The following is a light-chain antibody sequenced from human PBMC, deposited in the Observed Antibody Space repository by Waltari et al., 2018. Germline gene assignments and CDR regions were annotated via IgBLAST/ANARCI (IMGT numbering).Light chain of an antibody. CDR3: QQYDNLLS. CDR2: DAS. J-gene: IGKJ3*01. CDR1: KDISNY. V-gene: IGKV1-33*01. Sequence: DIQMTLSPSSLSASVGDRVTITCQASKDISNYLNWYQQKPGKAPKLLIYDASNLETGVPSRFSGSGSGTDFTFTISSLQPEDIATYYCQQYDNLLSFGPGTKVDIK.